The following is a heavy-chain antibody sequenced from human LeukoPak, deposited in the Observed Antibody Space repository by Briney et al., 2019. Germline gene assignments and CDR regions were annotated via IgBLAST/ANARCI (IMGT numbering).Heavy chain of an antibody. J-gene: IGHJ6*02. Sequence: GESLRISCKGSGYSFTSYWISRVRQMPGKGLEWMGRIDPSDSYTNYSPSFQGHVTISADKSISTAYLQWSSLKASDTAMYYCARHRIAAAGPDYYGMDVWGQGTTVTVSS. CDR2: IDPSDSYT. D-gene: IGHD6-13*01. CDR3: ARHRIAAAGPDYYGMDV. V-gene: IGHV5-10-1*01. CDR1: GYSFTSYW.